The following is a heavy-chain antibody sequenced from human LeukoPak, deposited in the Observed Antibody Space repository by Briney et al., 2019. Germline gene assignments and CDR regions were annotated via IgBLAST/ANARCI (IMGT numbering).Heavy chain of an antibody. CDR3: ARNLWGVDC. J-gene: IGHJ4*02. Sequence: GASVKVSCKASGYTFTSYGISWVRQAPGQGLEWMGWISGYNGNTNYAQNFQGRVTMTTDTPTSTAYMELTRLTSDDTAVYFCARNLWGVDCWGQGTPVTVSS. CDR1: GYTFTSYG. D-gene: IGHD2-21*01. CDR2: ISGYNGNT. V-gene: IGHV1-18*01.